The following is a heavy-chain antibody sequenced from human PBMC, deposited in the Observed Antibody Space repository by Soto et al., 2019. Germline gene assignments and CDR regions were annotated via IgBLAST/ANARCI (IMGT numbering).Heavy chain of an antibody. CDR1: GFTFSSYA. Sequence: VQLLESGGGLVQPGGSLRLSCAASGFTFSSYAMSWVRQAPGKGLEWVSAISASGGSTYYADSVKGRFTISRDNSKNTLYLQMNRLRAEDTAVYYCAKDRGSGWYGARGYWGQGTLVTVSS. CDR3: AKDRGSGWYGARGY. J-gene: IGHJ4*02. D-gene: IGHD6-19*01. CDR2: ISASGGST. V-gene: IGHV3-23*01.